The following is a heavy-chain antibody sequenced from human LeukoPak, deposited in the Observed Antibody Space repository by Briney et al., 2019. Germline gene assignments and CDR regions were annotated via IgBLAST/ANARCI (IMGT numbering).Heavy chain of an antibody. Sequence: GGSLRLSCAASGFTFSDYYMSWIRQAPGKGLEWVSYISGSGHTLYYADAVKGRFSISRDNARKSVYLQMNSLRAEDTAVYYCARARRNFDYWGQGTLVTVSS. CDR3: ARARRNFDY. J-gene: IGHJ4*02. V-gene: IGHV3-11*01. CDR1: GFTFSDYY. CDR2: ISGSGHTL.